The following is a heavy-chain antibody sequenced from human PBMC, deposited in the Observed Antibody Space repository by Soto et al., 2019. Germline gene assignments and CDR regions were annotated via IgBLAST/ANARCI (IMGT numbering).Heavy chain of an antibody. V-gene: IGHV1-18*01. D-gene: IGHD3-22*01. CDR1: GYTFTSYG. Sequence: ASVKVSCKASGYTFTSYGISWVRQAPGQGLERMGWISAYNGNTNYAQKLQGRVTMTTDTSTSTAYMELRSLRSDDTAVYYCARASFDSSGYYLYYCYGMDVWGQGTTVTVSS. CDR2: ISAYNGNT. CDR3: ARASFDSSGYYLYYCYGMDV. J-gene: IGHJ6*02.